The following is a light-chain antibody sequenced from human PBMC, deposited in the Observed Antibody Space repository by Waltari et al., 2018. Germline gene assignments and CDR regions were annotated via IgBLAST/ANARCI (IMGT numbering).Light chain of an antibody. V-gene: IGLV2-14*01. J-gene: IGLJ2*01. CDR2: EVS. CDR1: SSDVGGYNY. CDR3: SSYTSSSTLV. Sequence: QSALTQPASVSGSPGQPITISCTGTSSDVGGYNYVPWYQQHPGKAPKLMIYEVSNRPSGVSNRFSGSKSGNTASLTISGLQAEDEADYYCSSYTSSSTLVFGGGTKLTVL.